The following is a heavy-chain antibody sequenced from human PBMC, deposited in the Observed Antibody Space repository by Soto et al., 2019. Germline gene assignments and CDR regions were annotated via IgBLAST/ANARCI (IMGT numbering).Heavy chain of an antibody. J-gene: IGHJ5*01. CDR1: GFTFSSYW. V-gene: IGHV3-7*01. D-gene: IGHD5-12*01. Sequence: GGSLRLSCEAYGFTFSSYWMGWVRQAPGKGLEWVANINRDGSERYYVDSVKGRFTISRDNAKNSVYLQMNSLRAEDSAVYYCARDPIRGDGYVFDSWCPGALLTVSS. CDR2: INRDGSER. CDR3: ARDPIRGDGYVFDS.